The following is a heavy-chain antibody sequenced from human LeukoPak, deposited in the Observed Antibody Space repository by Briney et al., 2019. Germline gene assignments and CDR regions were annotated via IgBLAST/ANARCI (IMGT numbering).Heavy chain of an antibody. J-gene: IGHJ4*02. D-gene: IGHD5-18*01. CDR2: IYYSGST. CDR1: GGSISSYY. Sequence: SETLSLTCTVSGGSISSYYWSWIRQPPGKGLEWIGYIYYSGSTNYNPSLKSLVTISVDTSKNQFSLKLSSVTAADTAVYYCAARVWFPRTHSYGTPFDYWGQGTLVTVSS. V-gene: IGHV4-59*01. CDR3: AARVWFPRTHSYGTPFDY.